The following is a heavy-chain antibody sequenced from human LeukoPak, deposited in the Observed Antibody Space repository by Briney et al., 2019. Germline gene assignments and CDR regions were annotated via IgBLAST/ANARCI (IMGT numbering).Heavy chain of an antibody. J-gene: IGHJ3*02. CDR1: GFTFSSYA. CDR3: ARVWIQLWLRAYDAFDI. V-gene: IGHV3-23*01. Sequence: GGSLRLSCAASGFTFSSYAMSWVRQAPGKGLEWVSAISGSGGSTYYADSVKGRFTISRDNSKNTLYLQMNSLRAEDTAVYYCARVWIQLWLRAYDAFDIWGQGTMVTVSS. CDR2: ISGSGGST. D-gene: IGHD5-18*01.